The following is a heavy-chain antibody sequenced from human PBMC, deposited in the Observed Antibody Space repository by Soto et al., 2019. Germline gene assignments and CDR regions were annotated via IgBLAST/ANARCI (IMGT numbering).Heavy chain of an antibody. CDR3: AKDQIQWLVRCVFDY. Sequence: EGQLLESGGGLVQPGGSLRLSCAASAFTFSSYAMSWVRQAPGKGLEWVSTINSNGGTTYHADSVKDRFTISRDNLKNTLYLQMNSLRAEDTAVYYCAKDQIQWLVRCVFDYWGQGTLVTVSS. CDR2: INSNGGTT. D-gene: IGHD6-19*01. J-gene: IGHJ4*02. CDR1: AFTFSSYA. V-gene: IGHV3-23*01.